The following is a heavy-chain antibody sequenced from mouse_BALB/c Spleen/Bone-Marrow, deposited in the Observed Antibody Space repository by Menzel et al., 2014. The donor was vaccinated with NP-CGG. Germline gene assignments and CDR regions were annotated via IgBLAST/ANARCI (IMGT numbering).Heavy chain of an antibody. Sequence: QVQLQQSGAELARPGTSVKLSCKTSGYTFTNYWMHWIKQRPGQGLEWIGTIYPGDGDTRYTQKFKGKATLTADKSSSTAYMQLSSLSSEDSAVYYCARSNYPYAMDYWGQGTSVTVSS. CDR1: GYTFTNYW. J-gene: IGHJ4*01. V-gene: IGHV1-87*01. CDR2: IYPGDGDT. CDR3: ARSNYPYAMDY. D-gene: IGHD2-5*01.